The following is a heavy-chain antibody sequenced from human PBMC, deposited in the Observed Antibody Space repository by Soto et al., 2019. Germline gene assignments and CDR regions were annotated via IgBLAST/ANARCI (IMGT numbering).Heavy chain of an antibody. CDR3: ARGDSTDCSNGVCSFFYYYGMDV. V-gene: IGHV1-2*04. D-gene: IGHD2-8*01. Sequence: ASVKVSCKASGYRFTDYHIHWVRQAPGQGLEWLGRINPKSGGTSTAQKFQGWVTMTTDTSISTASMELTRLTSDDTAIYYCARGDSTDCSNGVCSFFYYYGMDVWGQGTTVTVSS. CDR1: GYRFTDYH. CDR2: INPKSGGT. J-gene: IGHJ6*02.